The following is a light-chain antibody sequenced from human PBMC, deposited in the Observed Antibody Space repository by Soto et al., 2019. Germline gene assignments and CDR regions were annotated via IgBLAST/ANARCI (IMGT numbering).Light chain of an antibody. J-gene: IGLJ1*01. CDR2: EVS. Sequence: QSALTQPASVSGSPGQSITISCTGTSSDISGYNFVSWYQQRPGKAPKLMIYEVSNRPSGVSDRFSGSKSGNTASLTVSGLQAEDEADYYCSSYASSSTPYVFGTGTKLTVL. CDR3: SSYASSSTPYV. CDR1: SSDISGYNF. V-gene: IGLV2-14*01.